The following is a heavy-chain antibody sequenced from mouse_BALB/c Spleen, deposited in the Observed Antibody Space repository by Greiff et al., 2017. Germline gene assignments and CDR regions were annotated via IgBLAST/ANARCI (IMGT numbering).Heavy chain of an antibody. D-gene: IGHD1-1*01. CDR2: ISYDGSN. V-gene: IGHV3-6*02. CDR1: GYSITSGYY. Sequence: EVQLQESGPGLVKPSQSLSLTCSVTGYSITSGYYWNWIRQFPGNKLEWMGYISYDGSNNYNPSLKNRISITRDTSKNQFFLKLNSVTTEDTATYYCAREYYGSFAYCGQGTLVTVSA. J-gene: IGHJ3*01. CDR3: AREYYGSFAY.